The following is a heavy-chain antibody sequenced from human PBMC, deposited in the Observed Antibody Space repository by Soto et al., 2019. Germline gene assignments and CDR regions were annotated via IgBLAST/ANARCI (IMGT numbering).Heavy chain of an antibody. CDR3: ARNNWGIDF. V-gene: IGHV3-74*01. D-gene: IGHD7-27*01. Sequence: EVQLVESGGGLVQPGGSLTLSCAASGFTFSSHWMHWVRQAPGKGLMWVSRIDTEGGTIDYADSVAGRFTISRDNVKKTLYLQMSRLGPDDTAVYYCARNNWGIDFWGQGVLVTVSS. CDR1: GFTFSSHW. J-gene: IGHJ4*02. CDR2: IDTEGGTI.